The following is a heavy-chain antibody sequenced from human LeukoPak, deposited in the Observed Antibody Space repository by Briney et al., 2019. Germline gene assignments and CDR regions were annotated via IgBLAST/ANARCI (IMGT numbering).Heavy chain of an antibody. CDR3: AKRNYYYMDV. J-gene: IGHJ6*03. Sequence: PGRSLRLSCAASGFTFSSYGMHWVRQAPGKGLEWVAVRWYDGSNKYYADSVKGRFTISRDNSKNTLYLQMNSLRAEDTAVYYCAKRNYYYMDVWGKGTTVTVSS. CDR1: GFTFSSYG. CDR2: RWYDGSNK. V-gene: IGHV3-33*06.